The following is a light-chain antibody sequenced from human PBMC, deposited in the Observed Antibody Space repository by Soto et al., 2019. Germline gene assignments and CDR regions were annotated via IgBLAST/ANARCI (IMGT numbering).Light chain of an antibody. CDR3: QQSYSRMT. CDR1: QGIRSY. V-gene: IGKV1-39*01. CDR2: DAS. J-gene: IGKJ1*01. Sequence: GGRGTITCRASQGIRSYLAWYQQKPGKAPKLLIYDASSLESGVPSRFSGSRSGTDFTLTISSLQPEDFATYYCQQSYSRMTFGQGTKVDIK.